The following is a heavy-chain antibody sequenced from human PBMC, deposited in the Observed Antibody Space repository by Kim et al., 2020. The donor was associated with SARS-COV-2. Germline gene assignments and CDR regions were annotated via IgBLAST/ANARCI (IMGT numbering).Heavy chain of an antibody. CDR2: ISYDESDT. Sequence: GGSLRLSCTASGFMFSSLGMHWVRQAPGKGLEWVAVISYDESDTYYADSVRGRFTISRDNSKNTLYLQMNSLTAEDTAMYYCAKVKWMQLWPCVDYWGQGTLVTVSS. V-gene: IGHV3-30*18. J-gene: IGHJ4*02. CDR1: GFMFSSLG. D-gene: IGHD5-18*01. CDR3: AKVKWMQLWPCVDY.